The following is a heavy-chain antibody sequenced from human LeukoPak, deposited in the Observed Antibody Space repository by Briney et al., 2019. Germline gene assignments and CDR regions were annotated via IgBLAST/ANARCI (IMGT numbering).Heavy chain of an antibody. J-gene: IGHJ6*02. Sequence: GGSLRLSCAASGFTVSSNYMSWVRQAPGKGLEWVSVIYSGGSTYYADSVKGRFTISRDNSKNTLYLQMNSLRAEDTAVYYCARSGRLYTVTAILSPDPPNYYYGMDVWGQGTTVTVSS. CDR2: IYSGGST. CDR1: GFTVSSNY. V-gene: IGHV3-53*01. D-gene: IGHD2-21*02. CDR3: ARSGRLYTVTAILSPDPPNYYYGMDV.